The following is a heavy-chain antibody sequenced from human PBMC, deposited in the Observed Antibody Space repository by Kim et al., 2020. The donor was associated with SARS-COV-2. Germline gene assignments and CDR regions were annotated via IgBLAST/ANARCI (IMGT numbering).Heavy chain of an antibody. J-gene: IGHJ6*02. CDR1: GYTFTSYY. Sequence: ASVKVSCKASGYTFTSYYMHWVRQAPGQGLEWMGIINPSGGSTSYAQKFQGSVTMTRDTSTSTVYMELSSLRSEDTAVYYCARQYYYGSGSLTTGQYGLDVWGQGTTATVSS. V-gene: IGHV1-46*01. D-gene: IGHD3-10*01. CDR2: INPSGGST. CDR3: ARQYYYGSGSLTTGQYGLDV.